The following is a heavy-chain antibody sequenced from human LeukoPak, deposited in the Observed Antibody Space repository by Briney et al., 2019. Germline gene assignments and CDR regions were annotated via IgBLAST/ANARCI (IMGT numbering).Heavy chain of an antibody. CDR3: ARGRGKSIAAAGTSYYFDY. Sequence: ASVKVSCKASGYTFTSYDINWVRQATGQGLEWMGWMNPNSGNTGYAQKFQGRVTMTRNTSISTAYMELSSLRSEDTAVYYCARGRGKSIAAAGTSYYFDYWGQGTLVTVPS. V-gene: IGHV1-8*01. D-gene: IGHD6-13*01. CDR1: GYTFTSYD. CDR2: MNPNSGNT. J-gene: IGHJ4*02.